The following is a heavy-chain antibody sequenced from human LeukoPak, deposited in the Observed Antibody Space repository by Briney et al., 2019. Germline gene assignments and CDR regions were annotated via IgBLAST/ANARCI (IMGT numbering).Heavy chain of an antibody. CDR1: GYTFTSYG. J-gene: IGHJ6*02. CDR3: ADLTGDYDYYGMDV. CDR2: ISAYNGNT. V-gene: IGHV1-18*01. D-gene: IGHD7-27*01. Sequence: ASVKVSCKASGYTFTSYGISWVRQAPGQGLEWMGWISAYNGNTNYAQKLQGRVTMTTDTSTSTAYMELSSLRSEDTAVYYCADLTGDYDYYGMDVWGQGTTVTVSS.